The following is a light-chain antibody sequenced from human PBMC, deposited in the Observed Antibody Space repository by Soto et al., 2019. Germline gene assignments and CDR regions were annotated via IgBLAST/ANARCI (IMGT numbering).Light chain of an antibody. V-gene: IGKV1-33*01. CDR3: QQYNGYSRT. CDR1: QDIKNY. CDR2: DAS. Sequence: DIQMTQSPSSLSASVGDRVTITCQASQDIKNYLNWYQQKSGKAPKLLIYDASDLETGVPSRFSGSGSGTDFTFTINSLQPEDIATYYCQQYNGYSRTFGQGSKVEIK. J-gene: IGKJ1*01.